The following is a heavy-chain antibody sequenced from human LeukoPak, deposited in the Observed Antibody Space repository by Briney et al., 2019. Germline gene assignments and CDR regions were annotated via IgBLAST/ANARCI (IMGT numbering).Heavy chain of an antibody. D-gene: IGHD3-16*01. CDR2: ISDGGDTT. Sequence: GSLRLSCAASGFIFRSYVMGWVRQAPGKGLEWVSTISDGGDTTYYTDSVKGRFTVSRDNSKNTLYLQMNSLRAEDTAVYYCASHLIPINGYWFDPWGQGTLVTVSS. CDR1: GFIFRSYV. CDR3: ASHLIPINGYWFDP. V-gene: IGHV3-23*01. J-gene: IGHJ5*02.